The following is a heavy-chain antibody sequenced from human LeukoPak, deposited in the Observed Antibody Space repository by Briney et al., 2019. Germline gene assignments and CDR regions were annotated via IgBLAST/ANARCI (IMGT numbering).Heavy chain of an antibody. Sequence: SETLSLTCAVYGGSVSGYYWSWIRQPPGKGLEWIGEISHRGRTHYNPSLKGRVTMSVATSKNQFALEVDSVTAADTAVYYCARIPLYFLEPFDYWGQGILVTVSS. J-gene: IGHJ4*02. V-gene: IGHV4-34*01. D-gene: IGHD3-3*01. CDR2: ISHRGRT. CDR3: ARIPLYFLEPFDY. CDR1: GGSVSGYY.